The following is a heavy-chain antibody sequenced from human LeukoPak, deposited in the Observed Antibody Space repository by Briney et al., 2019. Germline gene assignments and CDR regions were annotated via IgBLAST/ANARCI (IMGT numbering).Heavy chain of an antibody. J-gene: IGHJ6*03. D-gene: IGHD5-18*01. Sequence: SETLSLTCAVSGGSISSYYWSWIRQPPGKGLEWIGYIYYSGSTNYNPSLKSRVTISVDTSKNQFSLKLSSVTAADTAVYYCARGGYSYGYPRYYYYMDVWGKGTTVTVSS. CDR3: ARGGYSYGYPRYYYYMDV. CDR1: GGSISSYY. CDR2: IYYSGST. V-gene: IGHV4-59*01.